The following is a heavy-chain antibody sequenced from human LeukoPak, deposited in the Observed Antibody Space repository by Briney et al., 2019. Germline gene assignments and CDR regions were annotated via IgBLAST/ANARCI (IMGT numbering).Heavy chain of an antibody. CDR3: ARDPLKDIVVVPAATDY. CDR2: ISSSSSTI. V-gene: IGHV3-48*01. CDR1: GFTFSSYS. D-gene: IGHD2-2*01. Sequence: GGSLRLSCAASGFTFSSYSMNWVRQAPGKGLEWVSYISSSSSTIYYADSVKGRFTISRDNAKNSLYLQMNSLRAEDTAVYYCARDPLKDIVVVPAATDYWGQGTLVTVSS. J-gene: IGHJ4*02.